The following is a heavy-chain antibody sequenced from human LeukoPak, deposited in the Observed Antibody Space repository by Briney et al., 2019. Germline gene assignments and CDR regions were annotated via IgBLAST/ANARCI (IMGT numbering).Heavy chain of an antibody. CDR2: IWYDGSNK. Sequence: GGSLRLSCAASGFTFSSYGMPWVRQAPGKGLEWVAVIWYDGSNKYYADSVKGRFTISTDNSKNTLYLQMNSLRAEDTAVYYCARARLYCSGGSCYGMDVWGQGTTVTVSS. V-gene: IGHV3-33*01. J-gene: IGHJ6*02. CDR1: GFTFSSYG. CDR3: ARARLYCSGGSCYGMDV. D-gene: IGHD2-15*01.